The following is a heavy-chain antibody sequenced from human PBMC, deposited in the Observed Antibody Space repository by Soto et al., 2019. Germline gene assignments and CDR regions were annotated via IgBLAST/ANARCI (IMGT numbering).Heavy chain of an antibody. J-gene: IGHJ2*01. CDR1: GGSISSYY. Sequence: SETLSLTCTVSGGSISSYYWSWIRQPPGKGLEWIGYIYYSGSTNYNPSLKSRVTISVDTSKNQFSLKLSSVTAADTAVYYCARHVCSGGSCSLFNWYFDLWGRGTLVTVSS. D-gene: IGHD2-15*01. CDR3: ARHVCSGGSCSLFNWYFDL. CDR2: IYYSGST. V-gene: IGHV4-59*08.